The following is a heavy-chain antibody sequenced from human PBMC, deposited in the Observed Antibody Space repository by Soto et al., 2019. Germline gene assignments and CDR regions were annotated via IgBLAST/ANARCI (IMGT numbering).Heavy chain of an antibody. CDR1: GGSISSYY. CDR3: ATGDLPVGPYYFDY. Sequence: SETLSLTCTVSGGSISSYYLSWIRQPPGKGLEWIGYIYYSGSTNYNPSLKSRVTISVDTSKNQFSLKLSSVTAADTAVYYCATGDLPVGPYYFDYWGQGTLVTVSS. V-gene: IGHV4-59*01. D-gene: IGHD2-15*01. J-gene: IGHJ4*02. CDR2: IYYSGST.